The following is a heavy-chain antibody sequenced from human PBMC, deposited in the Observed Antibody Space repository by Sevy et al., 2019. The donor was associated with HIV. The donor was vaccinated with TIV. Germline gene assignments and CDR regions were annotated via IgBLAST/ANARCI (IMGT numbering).Heavy chain of an antibody. CDR3: AGAAYDILTGYYRPLYYYYYGMDV. D-gene: IGHD3-9*01. J-gene: IGHJ6*02. CDR1: GFTFSSYA. Sequence: GGSLRLSCAASGFTFSSYAMHWVRQAPGKGLEWVAVISYDGSNKYYADSVKGRLTISRDNSKNTLYLQMNSLRAKDTAGYYCAGAAYDILTGYYRPLYYYYYGMDVWGQGTTVTVSS. V-gene: IGHV3-30-3*01. CDR2: ISYDGSNK.